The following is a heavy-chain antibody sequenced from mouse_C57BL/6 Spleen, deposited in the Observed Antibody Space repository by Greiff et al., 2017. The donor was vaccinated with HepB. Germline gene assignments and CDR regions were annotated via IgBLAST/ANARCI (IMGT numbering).Heavy chain of an antibody. V-gene: IGHV1-82*01. CDR1: GYAFSSSW. CDR3: AREKYDYEDDY. CDR2: IYPGDGDT. Sequence: VKLMESGPELVKPGASVKISCKASGYAFSSSWMNWVKQRPGKGLEWIGRIYPGDGDTNYNGKFKGKATLTADKSSSTAYMQLSSLTSEDSAVYFCAREKYDYEDDYWGQGTTLTVSS. D-gene: IGHD2-4*01. J-gene: IGHJ2*01.